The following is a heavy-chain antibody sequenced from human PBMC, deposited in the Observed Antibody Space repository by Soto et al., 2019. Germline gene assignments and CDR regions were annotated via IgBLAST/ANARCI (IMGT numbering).Heavy chain of an antibody. D-gene: IGHD6-6*01. Sequence: QVQLVQSGAEVKKPGSSVKVSCKASGGTFSSYAISWVRQAPGQGLEWMGGIIPIFGTANYAQKFQGRVKIAADESTSTDYMELSSLRSEDTAVYYCARERGSSSCYYYYGMDVWGQGTTVTVSS. CDR1: GGTFSSYA. CDR3: ARERGSSSCYYYYGMDV. CDR2: IIPIFGTA. J-gene: IGHJ6*02. V-gene: IGHV1-69*01.